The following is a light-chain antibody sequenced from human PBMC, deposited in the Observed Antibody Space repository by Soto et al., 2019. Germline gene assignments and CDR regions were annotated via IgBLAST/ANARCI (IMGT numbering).Light chain of an antibody. Sequence: EMAVTQSPGTLSLSPGERATLSCRASQSVSSSYLAWYQHKPGQAPMLLIYGASSMATVIPDRFSGSGSGTDFTLTISRLEPEDFAVYYCQQYGSSTWTFGQGTKVEIK. CDR1: QSVSSSY. CDR3: QQYGSSTWT. V-gene: IGKV3-20*01. J-gene: IGKJ1*01. CDR2: GAS.